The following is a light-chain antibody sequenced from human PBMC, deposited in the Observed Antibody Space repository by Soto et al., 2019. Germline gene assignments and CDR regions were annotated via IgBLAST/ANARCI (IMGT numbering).Light chain of an antibody. J-gene: IGKJ1*01. CDR3: QHRSNWPWS. CDR2: DAS. CDR1: QSVSSY. Sequence: EIVLTQSPATLSLSPGERATLSCRASQSVSSYLAWYQQKPGQAPRLLIYDASNRATGIPARFSGSGSGTDITLTISSLEPADFAVYYCQHRSNWPWSFGQGTKVVIK. V-gene: IGKV3-11*01.